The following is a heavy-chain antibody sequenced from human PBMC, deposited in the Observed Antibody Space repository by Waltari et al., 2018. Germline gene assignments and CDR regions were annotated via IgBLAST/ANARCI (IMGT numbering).Heavy chain of an antibody. CDR3: ARDKKVVVAATGYFDY. CDR1: GYTFTGSY. V-gene: IGHV1-2*02. Sequence: QVQLVQSGAEVKKPGASVKVSCKASGYTFTGSYMHWVRPAPGQGLEWMGWINPNSGGTNYAQKFQGRVTMTRDTSISTAYMELSRLRSDDTAVYYCARDKKVVVAATGYFDYWGQGTLVTVSS. D-gene: IGHD2-15*01. CDR2: INPNSGGT. J-gene: IGHJ4*02.